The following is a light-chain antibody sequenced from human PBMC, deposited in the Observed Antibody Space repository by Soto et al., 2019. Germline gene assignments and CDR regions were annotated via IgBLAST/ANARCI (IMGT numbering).Light chain of an antibody. V-gene: IGKV3-20*01. CDR2: GAS. J-gene: IGKJ1*01. CDR3: QEYGSSQWT. Sequence: EIALTQSPGTLSLSPGERATLSCRASQSVTSSLLAWHQQKPGQAPRLLIHGASNRAPGIPDRFSGSGSGTDFTLTISRLEPEDFAVYYCQEYGSSQWTFGQGTKVEIK. CDR1: QSVTSSL.